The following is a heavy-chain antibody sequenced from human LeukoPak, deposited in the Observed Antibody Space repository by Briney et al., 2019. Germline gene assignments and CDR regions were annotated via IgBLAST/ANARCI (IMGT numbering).Heavy chain of an antibody. D-gene: IGHD1-20*01. CDR2: ISPIFEIG. Sequence: ASVKVSCKASGGTFSSYGISWVRQAPGQGLEWMGRISPIFEIGNYAQKFQGRVTITADKSTSTAYMELSSLRSEDSAIYYCAREFKQSNWNDGHWFDPWGQGTLVTVSS. CDR1: GGTFSSYG. CDR3: AREFKQSNWNDGHWFDP. V-gene: IGHV1-69*04. J-gene: IGHJ5*02.